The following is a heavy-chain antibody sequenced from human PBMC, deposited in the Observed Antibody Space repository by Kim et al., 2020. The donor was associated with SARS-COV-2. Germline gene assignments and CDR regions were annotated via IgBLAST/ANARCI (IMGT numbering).Heavy chain of an antibody. CDR3: ARGLHDYGDSYFDY. J-gene: IGHJ4*02. CDR1: GGSFSGYY. D-gene: IGHD4-17*01. Sequence: SETLSLTYAVYGGSFSGYYWSWIRQPPGKGLEWIGEINHSGSTNYNPSLKSRVTISVDTSKNQFSLKLSSVTAADTAVYYCARGLHDYGDSYFDYWGQGT. V-gene: IGHV4-34*01. CDR2: INHSGST.